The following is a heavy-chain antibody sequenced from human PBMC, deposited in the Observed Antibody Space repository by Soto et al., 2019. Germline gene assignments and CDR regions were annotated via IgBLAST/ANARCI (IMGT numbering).Heavy chain of an antibody. D-gene: IGHD6-13*01. CDR2: IYYSGST. CDR1: GGSISSYY. J-gene: IGHJ5*02. CDR3: AREGIAAAGVRYNWFDP. Sequence: SETLSLTCTVSGGSISSYYWSWIRQPPGKGLEWIGYIYYSGSTNYNPSLKSRVTISVDTSKNQFSLKLSSVTAADTAVYYCAREGIAAAGVRYNWFDPWGQGTLVTVSS. V-gene: IGHV4-59*12.